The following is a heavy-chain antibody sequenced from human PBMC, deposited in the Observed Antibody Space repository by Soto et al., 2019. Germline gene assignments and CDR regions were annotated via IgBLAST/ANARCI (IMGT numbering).Heavy chain of an antibody. CDR2: IYPGDHET. V-gene: IGHV5-51*01. CDR3: ARSPRSSPYFDF. D-gene: IGHD6-13*01. CDR1: GYTFYNFF. J-gene: IGHJ4*02. Sequence: GESLKIAGQCSGYTFYNFFVGCLRQLPGQGLEWMGIIYPGDHETRYSPSFLGKVTISDETYINTAYLQWSSLEASDSALYFCARSPRSSPYFDFWGQGALVPVSS.